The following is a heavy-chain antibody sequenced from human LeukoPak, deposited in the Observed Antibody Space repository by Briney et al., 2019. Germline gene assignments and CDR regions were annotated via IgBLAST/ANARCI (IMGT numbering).Heavy chain of an antibody. D-gene: IGHD3-10*01. J-gene: IGHJ4*02. CDR3: ARRLTMVRGVTFDY. CDR2: INPNSGGT. CDR1: GYTFTGYY. V-gene: IGHV1-2*06. Sequence: SVKVSCKASGYTFTGYYMYWVLQAPGQGLEWIGRINPNSGGTNYAQKFQGRVTMTRDTSISTAYMELSRLRSDDTAVYYCARRLTMVRGVTFDYWGQGTLVTVSS.